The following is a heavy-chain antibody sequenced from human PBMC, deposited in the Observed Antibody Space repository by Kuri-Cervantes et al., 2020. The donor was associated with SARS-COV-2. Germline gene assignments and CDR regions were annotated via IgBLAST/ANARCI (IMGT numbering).Heavy chain of an antibody. CDR2: INPSGSGT. V-gene: IGHV1-46*01. CDR1: GYSFSDHY. J-gene: IGHJ4*02. CDR3: VVGFFSSRKWDY. Sequence: ASVNVSCKAFGYSFSDHYMYWVRQAPGQGLEWMGIINPSGSGTRYPQSFHGRVSMNRDTSTSTVYMELSSLTSEDTAVYYCVVGFFSSRKWDYWGQGTLVTVSS. D-gene: IGHD2-15*01.